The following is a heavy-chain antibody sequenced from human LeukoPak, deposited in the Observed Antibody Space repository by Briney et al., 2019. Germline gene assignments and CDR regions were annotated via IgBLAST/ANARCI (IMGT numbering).Heavy chain of an antibody. CDR2: IYHSGSA. Sequence: MPSETLSLTCAVSGGSISSRNWWSWVRQPPGKGLEWIGEIYHSGSANYNPSLESRVTMSVDKSKNQFSLRLTSVTAADTAVYYCARVQSGGDYYYYYMDVWGKGTTVTVSS. D-gene: IGHD3-10*01. V-gene: IGHV4-4*02. J-gene: IGHJ6*03. CDR1: GGSISSRNW. CDR3: ARVQSGGDYYYYYMDV.